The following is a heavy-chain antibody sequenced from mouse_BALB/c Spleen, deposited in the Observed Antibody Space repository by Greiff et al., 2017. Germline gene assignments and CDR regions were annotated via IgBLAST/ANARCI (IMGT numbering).Heavy chain of an antibody. CDR1: GYTFSSYW. Sequence: QVQLKQSGAELMKPGASVKISCKATGYTFSSYWIEWVKQRPGHGLEWIGEILPGSGSTNYNEKFKGKATFTADTSSNTAYMQLSSLTSEDSAVYYCARCDGYPYYAMDYWGQGTSVTVSS. D-gene: IGHD2-3*01. V-gene: IGHV1-9*01. CDR2: ILPGSGST. CDR3: ARCDGYPYYAMDY. J-gene: IGHJ4*01.